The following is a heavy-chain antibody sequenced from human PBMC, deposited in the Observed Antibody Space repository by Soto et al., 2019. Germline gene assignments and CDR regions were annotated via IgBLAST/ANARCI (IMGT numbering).Heavy chain of an antibody. D-gene: IGHD3-22*01. CDR3: AKDHYYDSRAPDY. CDR1: GFTFSTYA. J-gene: IGHJ4*02. Sequence: GGSLRLSCAASGFTFSTYAMNWVRQAPGKGLEWVSSVSGGGGTTHYADFVMGRFTISRDNSKNTLFLQMNSLRAEDTAVYYCAKDHYYDSRAPDYWGQGTLVTVSS. V-gene: IGHV3-23*01. CDR2: VSGGGGTT.